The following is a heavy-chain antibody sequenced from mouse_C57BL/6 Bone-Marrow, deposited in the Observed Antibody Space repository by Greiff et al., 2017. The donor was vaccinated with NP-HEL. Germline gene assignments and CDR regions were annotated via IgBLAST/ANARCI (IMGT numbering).Heavy chain of an antibody. CDR1: GFSFNTYA. D-gene: IGHD2-3*01. Sequence: DVKLVESGGGLVQPKGSLKLSCAASGFSFNTYAMNWVRQAPGKGLEWVARIRSKSNNYATYYADSLKDRFTISRDDSESMLYLQMNNLKTEDTAMYYGVRQGYDGYYLDYWGQGTTPTVSS. CDR3: VRQGYDGYYLDY. J-gene: IGHJ2*01. V-gene: IGHV10-1*01. CDR2: IRSKSNNYAT.